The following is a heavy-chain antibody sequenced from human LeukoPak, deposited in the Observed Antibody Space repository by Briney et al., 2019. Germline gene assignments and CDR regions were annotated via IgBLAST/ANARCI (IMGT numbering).Heavy chain of an antibody. V-gene: IGHV4-31*03. CDR3: ARRQKNYDSSGYD. CDR2: IYYSGST. Sequence: PSETLSLTCTVSGGSISSGGYYWSWIRQHPGKGLEWIGYIYYSGSTYYNPSLKSRVTISVDTSKNQFSLKLSSVTAADTAVYYCARRQKNYDSSGYDWGQGTLVTVSS. J-gene: IGHJ4*02. CDR1: GGSISSGGYY. D-gene: IGHD3-22*01.